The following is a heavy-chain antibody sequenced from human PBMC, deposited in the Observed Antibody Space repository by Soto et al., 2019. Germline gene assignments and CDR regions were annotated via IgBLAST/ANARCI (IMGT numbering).Heavy chain of an antibody. J-gene: IGHJ4*02. CDR1: VYIFVTYG. V-gene: IGHV1-18*01. D-gene: IGHD3-10*01. CDR3: ARDLDGSGSYYNDY. CDR2: ISAYNGNT. Sequence: ASVKVSCKASVYIFVTYGINWVRQAPGQGLEWMGWISAYNGNTKYAQNLQGGVTMTTDASTSTAYMEMRSLRSDDTAVYYCARDLDGSGSYYNDYWGTGTLVTVSS.